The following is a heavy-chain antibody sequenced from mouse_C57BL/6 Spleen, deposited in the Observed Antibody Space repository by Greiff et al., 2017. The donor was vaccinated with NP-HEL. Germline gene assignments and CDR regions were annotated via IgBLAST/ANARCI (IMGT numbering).Heavy chain of an antibody. Sequence: VQLQQPGAELVKPGASVKLSCKASGYTFTSYWMHWVKQRPGQGLEWIGMIHPNSGSTNYNEKFKSKATLTVDKSSSTAYMQLSSLTSEDSAVYYCASEGIYYYGSSYEENAMDYWGQGASVTVSS. V-gene: IGHV1-64*01. CDR2: IHPNSGST. CDR3: ASEGIYYYGSSYEENAMDY. CDR1: GYTFTSYW. J-gene: IGHJ4*01. D-gene: IGHD1-1*01.